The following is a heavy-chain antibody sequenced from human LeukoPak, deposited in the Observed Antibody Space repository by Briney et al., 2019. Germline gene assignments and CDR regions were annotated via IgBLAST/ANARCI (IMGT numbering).Heavy chain of an antibody. CDR3: ARHPPLWHLWFGESPRGYFDY. CDR1: GGSISSSSYY. J-gene: IGHJ4*02. Sequence: SETLSLTCTVSGGSISSSSYYWGWIRQPPGKGLEWIGSIYYSGSTYYNPSLKSRVTISVDTSKNQFSLKLSSVTAADTAAYYCARHPPLWHLWFGESPRGYFDYWGQGTLVTVSS. D-gene: IGHD3-10*01. V-gene: IGHV4-39*01. CDR2: IYYSGST.